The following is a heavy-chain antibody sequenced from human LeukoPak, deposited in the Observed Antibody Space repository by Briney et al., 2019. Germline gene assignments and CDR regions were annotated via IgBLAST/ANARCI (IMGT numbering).Heavy chain of an antibody. CDR1: GGSISSYY. Sequence: SETLSLTCTVSGGSISSYYWSWIRQPAGKGLEWIGRIYTSGSTNYNPSLKSRVTMSVDTSKNQFSLKLSSATAADTAVYYCARSAIVVVPAALTTLKYNWFDPWGQGTLVTVSS. J-gene: IGHJ5*02. V-gene: IGHV4-4*07. CDR3: ARSAIVVVPAALTTLKYNWFDP. D-gene: IGHD2-2*01. CDR2: IYTSGST.